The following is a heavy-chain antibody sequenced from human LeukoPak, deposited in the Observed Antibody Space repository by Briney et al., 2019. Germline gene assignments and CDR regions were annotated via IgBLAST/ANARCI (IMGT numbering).Heavy chain of an antibody. D-gene: IGHD6-6*01. V-gene: IGHV3-7*01. J-gene: IGHJ6*03. CDR2: IKQDGSEK. CDR1: GFTFSSYW. Sequence: GGSLRLSCAASGFTFSSYWMSWVRQAPGKGLEWVANIKQDGSEKYYVDSVKGRFTISRDNAKNSLYLQMNSLRAEDTAVYYCAREIKGSSFYYYYYMDVWGKGTTVNVSS. CDR3: AREIKGSSFYYYYYMDV.